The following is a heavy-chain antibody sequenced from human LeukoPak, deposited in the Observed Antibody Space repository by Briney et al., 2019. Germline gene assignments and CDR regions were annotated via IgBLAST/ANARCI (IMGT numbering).Heavy chain of an antibody. Sequence: PGGSLRLSCAASGFTFSSYGLHWVRQAPGKGLEWVAFIRYDGSNKYYADSVKGRFTISRDKSRNTLYLQMNSLRAEDTAVYYCAKCSSYYDFWSGYYQPIDYWGQGTLVTVSS. CDR3: AKCSSYYDFWSGYYQPIDY. CDR2: IRYDGSNK. D-gene: IGHD3-3*01. J-gene: IGHJ4*02. CDR1: GFTFSSYG. V-gene: IGHV3-30*02.